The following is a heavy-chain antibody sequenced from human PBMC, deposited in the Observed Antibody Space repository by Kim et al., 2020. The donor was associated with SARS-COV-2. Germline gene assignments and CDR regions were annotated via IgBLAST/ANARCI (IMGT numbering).Heavy chain of an antibody. J-gene: IGHJ5*02. CDR3: ARDYIWGSYANWFDP. D-gene: IGHD3-16*01. CDR2: IYYSGST. CDR1: GGSISSGDYY. V-gene: IGHV4-30-4*01. Sequence: SETLSLTCTVSGGSISSGDYYWSWIRQPPGKGLEWIGYIYYSGSTYYNPSLKSRVTISVDTSKNQFSLKLSSVTAADTAVYYCARDYIWGSYANWFDPWGQGTLVTVSS.